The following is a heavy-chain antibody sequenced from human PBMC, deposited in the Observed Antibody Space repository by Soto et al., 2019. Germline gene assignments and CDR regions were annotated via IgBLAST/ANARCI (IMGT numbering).Heavy chain of an antibody. CDR3: AREKGVKISPFNY. J-gene: IGHJ4*02. CDR1: GFTFSSYA. Sequence: PGGSLRRSCAASGFTFSSYAMHWVRQAPGKGLEWVAVISYDGSNKYYADSVKGRFTISRDNSKNTLYLQMNSLRAEDTAVYYCAREKGVKISPFNYWGQGTLVTVSS. D-gene: IGHD3-9*01. CDR2: ISYDGSNK. V-gene: IGHV3-30-3*01.